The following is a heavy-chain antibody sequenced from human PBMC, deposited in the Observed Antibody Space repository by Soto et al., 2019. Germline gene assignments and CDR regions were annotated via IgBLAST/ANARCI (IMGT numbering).Heavy chain of an antibody. CDR1: GGSIIIYL. V-gene: IGHV4-59*01. CDR2: VYYSGRT. CDR3: ARQMPTGVYYFDY. D-gene: IGHD4-17*01. J-gene: IGHJ4*02. Sequence: SGTMAIARAVSGGSIIIYLWRWIRKTPGKGLEWIGYVYYSGRTNYNPSLKIRVTISVDTSKNQCSLKLSSVTAAATAIYYCARQMPTGVYYFDYWGQGTLVTVAS.